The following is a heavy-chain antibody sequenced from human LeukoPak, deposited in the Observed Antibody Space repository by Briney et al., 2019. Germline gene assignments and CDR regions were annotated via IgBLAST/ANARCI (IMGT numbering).Heavy chain of an antibody. CDR2: ISAYNGNT. CDR3: ARGGLTGYYLYYFDY. V-gene: IGHV1-18*01. CDR1: GYTFTSYG. Sequence: GASVKVSCKASGYTFTSYGISWVRQAPGQGLEWMGWISAYNGNTNYAQKLQGRVTMTTDTSTSTAHMELRSLRSDDTAVYYCARGGLTGYYLYYFDYWGQGTLVTVSS. J-gene: IGHJ4*02. D-gene: IGHD3-9*01.